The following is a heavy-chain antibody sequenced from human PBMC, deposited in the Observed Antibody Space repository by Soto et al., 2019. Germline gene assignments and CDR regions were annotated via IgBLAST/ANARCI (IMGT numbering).Heavy chain of an antibody. CDR1: GGSISSSNW. J-gene: IGHJ4*02. Sequence: QVQLQESGPGLVKPSGTLSLTCAVSGGSISSSNWWSWVRQSPGKGLEWIGEVHQSGSTNYSPSLKNRVTISVDKSNTQFSLNLNSVPASDTAVYYCAKHSRNVPYFDSWGQGTQVTVSS. CDR3: AKHSRNVPYFDS. V-gene: IGHV4-4*02. D-gene: IGHD1-1*01. CDR2: VHQSGST.